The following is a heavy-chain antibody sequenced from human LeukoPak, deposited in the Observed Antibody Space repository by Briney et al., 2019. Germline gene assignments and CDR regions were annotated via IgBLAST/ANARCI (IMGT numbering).Heavy chain of an antibody. CDR1: GFTFSSYA. CDR3: AKAPSPRWSARPYYFDY. V-gene: IGHV3-23*01. J-gene: IGHJ4*02. D-gene: IGHD6-6*01. CDR2: VSASGDTT. Sequence: PGGSLRLSCAASGFTFSSYAMSWVRQAPGKGLEWVSGVSASGDTTYYAGSVKGRFTISRDNSKNSLSLQMNSLRAEDTAVYYCAKAPSPRWSARPYYFDYWGQGTLVTVSS.